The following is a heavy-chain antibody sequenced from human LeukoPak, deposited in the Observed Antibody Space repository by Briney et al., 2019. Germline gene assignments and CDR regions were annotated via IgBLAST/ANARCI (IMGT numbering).Heavy chain of an antibody. Sequence: SETLSLTCAVYGGSFSDYSWSWIRQPPGKGLEWIGEISHSGSTNYNPSLKSRVTISVDTSKNQFSLKLSSVTAADTAVFYCARGHDSSGYYYFDYWGQGTLVTVSS. CDR2: ISHSGST. D-gene: IGHD3-22*01. V-gene: IGHV4-34*01. CDR1: GGSFSDYS. CDR3: ARGHDSSGYYYFDY. J-gene: IGHJ4*02.